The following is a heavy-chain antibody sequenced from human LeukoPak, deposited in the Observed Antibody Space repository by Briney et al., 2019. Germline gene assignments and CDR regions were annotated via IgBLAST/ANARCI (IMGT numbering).Heavy chain of an antibody. D-gene: IGHD3-10*01. CDR2: MKQSGTP. J-gene: IGHJ4*02. V-gene: IGHV4-34*01. CDR1: GGSFSAFH. Sequence: KPSATLSLTCAVYGGSFSAFHWNWISQSPAKGLEWLGEMKQSGTPRYNPSLQSRVTISVDKSKNQFSLNVRSVTAADTAVYYCASRPFLYGFRTYFDNWAQGTLVTVSS. CDR3: ASRPFLYGFRTYFDN.